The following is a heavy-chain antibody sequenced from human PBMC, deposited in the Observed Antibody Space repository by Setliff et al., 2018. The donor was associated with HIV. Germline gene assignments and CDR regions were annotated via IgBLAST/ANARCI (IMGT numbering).Heavy chain of an antibody. J-gene: IGHJ4*03. D-gene: IGHD1-20*01. CDR3: ARANSLLQYNEGWSPENPFNI. V-gene: IGHV1-18*01. CDR1: GYNFNTYG. Sequence: ASVKVSCKASGYNFNTYGVSWVRQAPGQGPEWMGWISGFNAKTLSAPKFQDRVTLTTDTSTTTAHMELSSLRIDDTAIYYCARANSLLQYNEGWSPENPFNIWGQGTLVTVSS. CDR2: ISGFNAKT.